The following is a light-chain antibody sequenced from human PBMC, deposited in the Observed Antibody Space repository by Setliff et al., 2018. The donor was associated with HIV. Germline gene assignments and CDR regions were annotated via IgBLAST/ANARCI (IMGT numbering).Light chain of an antibody. CDR2: DVS. Sequence: QSVLTQPPSTSGTPGQKVTISCSGSGSNIGRNSVFWYQQLPGTAPKLLIYDVSDRPSGVSDRFSGSKSGNTASLTISGLQTEDEADYYCSSYTKTSTLLFGTGTKVTVL. CDR1: GSNIGRNS. CDR3: SSYTKTSTLL. V-gene: IGLV2-14*03. J-gene: IGLJ1*01.